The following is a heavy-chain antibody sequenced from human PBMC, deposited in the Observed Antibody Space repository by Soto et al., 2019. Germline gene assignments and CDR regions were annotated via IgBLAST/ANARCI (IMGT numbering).Heavy chain of an antibody. V-gene: IGHV2-5*02. CDR1: GFSLSASGVG. Sequence: QITLKESGPTLVKPTQTLTLTCTFSGFSLSASGVGVGWIRQPPGKALEWLAIIYWDDAKHYSPSLKSSLTITKDPPKNQVVLTMNNMDPVDTATYYCAHKGGGDRILDYWGQGTLVTVSS. J-gene: IGHJ4*02. CDR2: IYWDDAK. CDR3: AHKGGGDRILDY. D-gene: IGHD3-16*01.